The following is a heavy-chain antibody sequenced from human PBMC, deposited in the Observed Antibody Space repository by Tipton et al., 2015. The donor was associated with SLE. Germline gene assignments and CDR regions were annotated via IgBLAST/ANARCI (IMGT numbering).Heavy chain of an antibody. V-gene: IGHV3-21*01. CDR3: ARGYLATAGLGGYFQH. D-gene: IGHD6-13*01. J-gene: IGHJ1*01. CDR2: ISSSSSYI. Sequence: SLRLSCAASGFTFSSYSMNWVRQAPGKGLEWVSSISSSSSYIYYADSVKGRFTISRDNAKNSLYLQMNSLRAEDTAVYYCARGYLATAGLGGYFQHWGQGTLVTVAS. CDR1: GFTFSSYS.